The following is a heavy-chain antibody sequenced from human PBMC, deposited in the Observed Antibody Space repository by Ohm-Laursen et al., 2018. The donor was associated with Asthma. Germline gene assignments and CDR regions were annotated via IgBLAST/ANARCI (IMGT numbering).Heavy chain of an antibody. V-gene: IGHV1-46*01. CDR2: INPSGGST. CDR1: EYTFSAYY. D-gene: IGHD3-10*01. CDR3: ARLWFRELPFDP. J-gene: IGHJ5*02. Sequence: ASVKVSCKASEYTFSAYYIHWVRQAPGQGLEWMGRINPSGGSTSYAQKFQGRVTMTRDTSTSTVYMELSSLRSEDTAVYYCARLWFRELPFDPWGQGTLVTVSS.